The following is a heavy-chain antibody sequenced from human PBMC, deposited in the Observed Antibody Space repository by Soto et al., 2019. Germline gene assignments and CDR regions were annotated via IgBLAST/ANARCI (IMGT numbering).Heavy chain of an antibody. J-gene: IGHJ6*02. CDR2: IYPGDSDT. CDR1: GYSFTSYW. Sequence: GESLKISCQCSGYSFTSYWIGWVRQMPGKGLEWMGIIYPGDSDTRYSPSFQGQVTISADKSISTAYLQWSSLKASDTAMYYCARCVYYDRSSYYYYCGMDVWGQGTTVTVSS. CDR3: ARCVYYDRSSYYYYCGMDV. V-gene: IGHV5-51*01. D-gene: IGHD3-22*01.